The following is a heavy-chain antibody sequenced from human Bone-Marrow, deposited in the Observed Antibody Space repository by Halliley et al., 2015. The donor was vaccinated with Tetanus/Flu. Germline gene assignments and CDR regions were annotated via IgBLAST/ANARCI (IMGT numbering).Heavy chain of an antibody. CDR2: IYQSGTT. Sequence: WIGHIYQSGTTSYNASLKGRLTIEVDTAKNQFSLRLKSVTAADPAVYFCAGYISAWAGYVDLWGRGTLVTVSS. J-gene: IGHJ2*01. CDR3: AGYISAWAGYVDL. D-gene: IGHD6-25*01. V-gene: IGHV4-31*02.